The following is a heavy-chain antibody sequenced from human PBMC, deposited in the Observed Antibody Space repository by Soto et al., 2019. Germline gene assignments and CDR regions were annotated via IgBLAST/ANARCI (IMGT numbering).Heavy chain of an antibody. V-gene: IGHV3-30*18. CDR1: GFTFSSYG. CDR3: AKDYYDSSGSHHPFDY. Sequence: GGSLRLSCAASGFTFSSYGMHWVRQAPGKGLEWVAVISYDGSNKYYADSAKGRFTISRDNSKNTLYLQMNSLRAEDTAVYYCAKDYYDSSGSHHPFDYWGQGTLVTVSS. CDR2: ISYDGSNK. D-gene: IGHD3-22*01. J-gene: IGHJ4*02.